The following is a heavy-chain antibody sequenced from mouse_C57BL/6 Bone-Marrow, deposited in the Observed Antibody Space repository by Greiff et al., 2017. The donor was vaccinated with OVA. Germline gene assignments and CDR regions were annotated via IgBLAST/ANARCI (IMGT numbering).Heavy chain of an antibody. CDR3: ARRAVVAPPYAMDY. CDR2: IDPEDGET. V-gene: IGHV14-2*01. D-gene: IGHD1-1*01. CDR1: GFNIKDYY. Sequence: VHVKQSGAELVKPGASVKLSCTASGFNIKDYYMHWVKQRPEQGLEWIGRIDPEDGETKYAPKFQGKATITADTSSNTAYLQLSSLTSEDSAVYYCARRAVVAPPYAMDYWGQGTSVTVSS. J-gene: IGHJ4*01.